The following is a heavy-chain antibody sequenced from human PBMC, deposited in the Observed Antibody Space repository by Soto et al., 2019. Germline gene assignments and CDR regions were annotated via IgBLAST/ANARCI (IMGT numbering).Heavy chain of an antibody. CDR1: GFTFSSYA. CDR2: ISYDGSNK. J-gene: IGHJ6*02. V-gene: IGHV3-30-3*01. Sequence: GSLRLSCAASGFTFSSYAMHWVRQAPGKGLEWVAVISYDGSNKYYADSVKGRFTISRDNSKNTLYLQMNSLRAEDTAVYYCARPSKYYFFWSGYSKSTYYYSSGMDVGGQGPTVPVP. CDR3: ARPSKYYFFWSGYSKSTYYYSSGMDV. D-gene: IGHD3-3*01.